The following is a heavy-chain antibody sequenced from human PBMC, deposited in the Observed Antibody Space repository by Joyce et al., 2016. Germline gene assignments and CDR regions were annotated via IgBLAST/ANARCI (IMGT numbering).Heavy chain of an antibody. V-gene: IGHV3-21*02. Sequence: EVQLVESGGGLVEPGGSLRISCAASGFTFRTSSMSWFRQAPGKGLEWVSAISGDSTYIFYADSVKGRFTVSRDNAKNSLYLQMNTLRAEDTAVFFCARGGLVYDYSMDVWGQGTTVTVSS. J-gene: IGHJ6*02. CDR3: ARGGLVYDYSMDV. D-gene: IGHD2-8*02. CDR1: GFTFRTSS. CDR2: ISGDSTYI.